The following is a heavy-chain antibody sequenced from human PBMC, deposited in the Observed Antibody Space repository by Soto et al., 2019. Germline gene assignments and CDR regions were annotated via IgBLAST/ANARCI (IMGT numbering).Heavy chain of an antibody. V-gene: IGHV3-66*01. CDR3: AREGIRSPLYY. CDR1: GFTVSSNY. CDR2: IYSGGST. J-gene: IGHJ4*02. D-gene: IGHD4-17*01. Sequence: EVQLVESEGGLVQPGGSLRLSCAVSGFTVSSNYMSWVSQAPGKGLEWVSVIYSGGSTYYADSVKGRFTISRDNSKNTLYLQMNSLRAEDTAVYYCAREGIRSPLYYWGQGTLVTVSS.